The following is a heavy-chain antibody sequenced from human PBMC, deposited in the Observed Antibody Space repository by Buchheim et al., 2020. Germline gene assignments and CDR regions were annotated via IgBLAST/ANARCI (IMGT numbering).Heavy chain of an antibody. CDR2: IFYSGST. J-gene: IGHJ5*01. Sequence: QVQLQESGPGLVKPSETLSLTCTVSGGFMSRYYWSWLRQSPGKGLEWIGYIFYSGSTNYNPALKSRVTIPVDMSNNQLSLKLNSVTAADTAVYYCARHRALGYCSSLNCYSFDPWGQGIL. D-gene: IGHD2-2*01. V-gene: IGHV4-59*08. CDR3: ARHRALGYCSSLNCYSFDP. CDR1: GGFMSRYY.